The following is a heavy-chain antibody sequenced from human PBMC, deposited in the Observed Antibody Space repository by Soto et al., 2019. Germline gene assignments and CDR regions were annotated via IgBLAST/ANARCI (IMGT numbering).Heavy chain of an antibody. Sequence: GGSLRLSCAASGFTFSSYSMNWVRQAPGKGLEWVSSISASSTYIYYADSVKGRFTISRDNAKNSLYLQMNSLRAEDTAVYYCASFGRPLNWGQGTLVTVSS. CDR1: GFTFSSYS. V-gene: IGHV3-21*01. CDR2: ISASSTYI. CDR3: ASFGRPLN. D-gene: IGHD3-16*01. J-gene: IGHJ4*02.